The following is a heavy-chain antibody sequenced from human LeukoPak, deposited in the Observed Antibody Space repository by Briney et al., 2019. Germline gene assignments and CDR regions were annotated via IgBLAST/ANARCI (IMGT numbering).Heavy chain of an antibody. D-gene: IGHD6-13*01. J-gene: IGHJ5*02. CDR3: ARQEYSSSWPNWFDP. CDR2: INPNSGGT. V-gene: IGHV1-2*02. CDR1: GYTFTVYY. Sequence: AAVTVSFKASGYTFTVYYMHWVRQAPGQGLEWMGWINPNSGGTNYAQKFQGRVTMTRDTSISTAYMELSRLRSDDTAVYYCARQEYSSSWPNWFDPWGQGTLVTVSS.